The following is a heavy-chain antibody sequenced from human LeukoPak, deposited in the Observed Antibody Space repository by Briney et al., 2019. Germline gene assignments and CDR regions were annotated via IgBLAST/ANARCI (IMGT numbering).Heavy chain of an antibody. D-gene: IGHD6-6*01. CDR2: IDPSDSYI. V-gene: IGHV5-10-1*01. Sequence: RGESLKISCKGSGYSLSSYWISWVRQMPGKGLEWMGRIDPSDSYINYSPSFQGHVTISADKSISTAYLQWSSLKASDTAMYYCARHRAVRHIYFGMDVWGRGTTVTVSS. J-gene: IGHJ6*02. CDR1: GYSLSSYW. CDR3: ARHRAVRHIYFGMDV.